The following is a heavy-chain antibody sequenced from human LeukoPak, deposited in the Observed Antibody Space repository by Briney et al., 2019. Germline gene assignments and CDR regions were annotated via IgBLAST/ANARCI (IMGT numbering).Heavy chain of an antibody. Sequence: GASVKVSCKASGGTFSSYAISWVRQAPGQGLEWMGRIIPILGIANYAQKFQGRVTITADKSTGTAYMELSSLRSEDTAVYYCASRDGYNGDYWGQGTLVTVSS. CDR2: IIPILGIA. D-gene: IGHD5-24*01. J-gene: IGHJ4*02. CDR1: GGTFSSYA. V-gene: IGHV1-69*04. CDR3: ASRDGYNGDY.